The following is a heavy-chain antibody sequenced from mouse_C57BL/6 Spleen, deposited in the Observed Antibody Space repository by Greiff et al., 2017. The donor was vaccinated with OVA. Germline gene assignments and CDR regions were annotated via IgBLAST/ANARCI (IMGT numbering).Heavy chain of an antibody. CDR1: GYTFTSYG. D-gene: IGHD1-1*01. V-gene: IGHV1-81*01. J-gene: IGHJ3*01. Sequence: VQLQQSGAELARPGASVKLSCKASGYTFTSYGISWVKQRTGQGLEWIGEIYPRSGNTYYNEKFKGKATLTVDKSSSTAYMELRSLTSEDSAVYFCARGSQTYYGSREAWFAYWGQGTLVTVSA. CDR3: ARGSQTYYGSREAWFAY. CDR2: IYPRSGNT.